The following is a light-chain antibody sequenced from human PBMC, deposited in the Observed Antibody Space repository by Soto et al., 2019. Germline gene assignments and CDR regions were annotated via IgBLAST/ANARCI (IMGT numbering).Light chain of an antibody. CDR3: QQYGVSMFT. CDR2: GAS. CDR1: QTVRDGY. V-gene: IGKV3-20*01. J-gene: IGKJ2*01. Sequence: DIVLTQSPGTLSLSPGERATLSCRASQTVRDGYLAWYQQTPGQAPRLFTYGASARATGIPDRFSGSGSGTDFTLTISGLEPEDFAVYYCQQYGVSMFTFGQGAKLEIK.